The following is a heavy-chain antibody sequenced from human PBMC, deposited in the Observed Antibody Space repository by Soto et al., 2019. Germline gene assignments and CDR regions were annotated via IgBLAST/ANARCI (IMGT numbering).Heavy chain of an antibody. D-gene: IGHD4-4*01. Sequence: GGSLRLSCAASGFTFSSYWMHWVRQAPGKGLVWVSRINSDGSSTSYADSVKGRFTISRDNAKNTLYLQMNSLRAEDTAVYYCARDTVIASPHLYYYYYYMDVWGKGTTVTVSS. V-gene: IGHV3-74*01. CDR2: INSDGSST. CDR1: GFTFSSYW. CDR3: ARDTVIASPHLYYYYYYMDV. J-gene: IGHJ6*03.